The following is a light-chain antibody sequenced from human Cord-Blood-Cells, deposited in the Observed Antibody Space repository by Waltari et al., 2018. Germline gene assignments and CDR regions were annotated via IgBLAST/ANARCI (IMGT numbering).Light chain of an antibody. CDR2: GAS. CDR1: QSVSSSY. J-gene: IGKJ2*01. V-gene: IGKV3-20*01. CDR3: QQYGSSPPYT. Sequence: EIELTQSPGTLSLSPGKRATLPCRASQSVSSSYLAWYQQKPGQAPRPLIFGASCMATGIPARLSGSGSGTDFTLTISRMEPEDFAVYYCQQYGSSPPYTFGQGTKLEIK.